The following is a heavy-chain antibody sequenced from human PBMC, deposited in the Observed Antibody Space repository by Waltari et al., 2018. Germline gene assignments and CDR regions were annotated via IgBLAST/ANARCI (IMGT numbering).Heavy chain of an antibody. CDR3: AKDVYGADADFDS. CDR1: GYSVIDFY. J-gene: IGHJ4*02. CDR2: KTPKGGET. Sequence: QVQLVQSGAEVKMPGASVKVSCKASGYSVIDFYIYWLRQTPGQGLEWMRWKTPKGGETKYYDKSRLQVAIASNICSSAADMELTLPISDHQAVYYAAKDVYGADADFDSWAQGTLVTVS. D-gene: IGHD1-20*01. V-gene: IGHV1-2*07.